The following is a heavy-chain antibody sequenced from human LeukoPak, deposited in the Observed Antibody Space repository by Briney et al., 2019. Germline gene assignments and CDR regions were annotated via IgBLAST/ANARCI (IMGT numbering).Heavy chain of an antibody. Sequence: GPSLRLSRAASGPSFSGYNINCVRQPAGNWLEWLSYTSRSGSTMYHADSVKGRFTVYRDNAKNSLYLQMNSLRDEDTAVYYCARDRNYAFDIWGQGTMVTVSS. CDR2: TSRSGSTM. V-gene: IGHV3-48*02. J-gene: IGHJ3*02. CDR3: ARDRNYAFDI. CDR1: GPSFSGYN.